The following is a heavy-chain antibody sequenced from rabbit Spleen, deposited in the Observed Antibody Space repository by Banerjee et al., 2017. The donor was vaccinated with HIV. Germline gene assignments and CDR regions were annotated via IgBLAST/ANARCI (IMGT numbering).Heavy chain of an antibody. CDR1: GFSFSDRDV. Sequence: QEQLVESGGGLVKPEGSLTLTCKASGFSFSDRDVMCWVRQAPGKGLEWIACINTATGKAVYASWAKGRFTISKTSSNTVTLQMTSLTAADRATYFCARETSSGWGVVSYYFNLWGPGTLVTVS. CDR3: ARETSSGWGVVSYYFNL. D-gene: IGHD4-1*01. V-gene: IGHV1S45*01. J-gene: IGHJ4*01. CDR2: INTATGKA.